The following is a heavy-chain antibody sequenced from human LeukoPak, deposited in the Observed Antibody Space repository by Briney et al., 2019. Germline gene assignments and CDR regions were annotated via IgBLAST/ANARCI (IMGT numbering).Heavy chain of an antibody. CDR1: GFTFSSYE. CDR2: ISSSGSTI. V-gene: IGHV3-48*03. CDR3: ASYCSSTSCYHYYGSGSYYS. J-gene: IGHJ5*02. D-gene: IGHD3-10*01. Sequence: PGGSLRLSCAASGFTFSSYEMNWLRQAPGEGLEGVSYISSSGSTIYYADSVIGRFTISRDNAKNSLYLQMNSLRAEDTAVYYCASYCSSTSCYHYYGSGSYYSWGQGTLVTVSS.